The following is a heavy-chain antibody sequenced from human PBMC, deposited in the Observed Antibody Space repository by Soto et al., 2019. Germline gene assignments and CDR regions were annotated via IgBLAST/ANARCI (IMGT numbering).Heavy chain of an antibody. V-gene: IGHV3-30*18. CDR3: AKDRGWAPFDD. CDR1: GFTFSDFG. J-gene: IGHJ4*02. D-gene: IGHD6-19*01. Sequence: LRLSCAASGFTFSDFGMHWVRQAPGKGLEWVAIISNDGTKRYYADSVKGRFTISRDNSKNTLYLQMNSLRGEDTALYSCAKDRGWAPFDDWGQGTLVTVSS. CDR2: ISNDGTKR.